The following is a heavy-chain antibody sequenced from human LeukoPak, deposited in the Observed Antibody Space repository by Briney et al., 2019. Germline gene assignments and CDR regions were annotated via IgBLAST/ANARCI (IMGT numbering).Heavy chain of an antibody. CDR1: GYTFTSYY. D-gene: IGHD6-19*01. V-gene: IGHV1-46*01. CDR3: AIGIAVAGGFDP. CDR2: INPSGGST. Sequence: ASVKVSCKASGYTFTSYYMHWVRQAPGQGLEWMGIINPSGGSTSYAQKFQGRVTITRNTSISTAYMELSSLRSEDTAVYYCAIGIAVAGGFDPWGQGTLVTVSS. J-gene: IGHJ5*02.